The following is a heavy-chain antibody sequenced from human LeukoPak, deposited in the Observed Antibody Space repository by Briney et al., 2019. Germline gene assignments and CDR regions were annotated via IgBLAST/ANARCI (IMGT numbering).Heavy chain of an antibody. V-gene: IGHV3-23*01. CDR1: EFTFSTYW. D-gene: IGHD2-21*01. CDR2: ISGSGGST. J-gene: IGHJ4*02. CDR3: AKFLPTHIVVANYYFDY. Sequence: GGSLRLSCAASEFTFSTYWMSWVRQAPGKGLEWVSAISGSGGSTYYADSVKGRFTISRDNSKNTLYLQMNSLRAEDTAVYYCAKFLPTHIVVANYYFDYWGQGTLVTVSS.